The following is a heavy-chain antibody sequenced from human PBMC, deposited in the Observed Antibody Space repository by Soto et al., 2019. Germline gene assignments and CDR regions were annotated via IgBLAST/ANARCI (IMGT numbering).Heavy chain of an antibody. V-gene: IGHV3-23*01. CDR2: ISGSGGST. CDR1: GLTFSSYA. D-gene: IGHD3-3*01. J-gene: IGHJ5*02. Sequence: GGSLRLSCAASGLTFSSYAMSWVRQAPGKGLEWVSAISGSGGSTYYADSVKGRFTISRDNSKNTLYLQMNSLRAEDTAVYYCANHYDFLSWFDPWGQGTLVTVSS. CDR3: ANHYDFLSWFDP.